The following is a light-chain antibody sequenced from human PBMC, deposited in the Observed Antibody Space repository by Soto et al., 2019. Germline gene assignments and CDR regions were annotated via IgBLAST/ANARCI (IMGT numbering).Light chain of an antibody. Sequence: EILMTQSPPTLSVSPGERANLSCRASQSVSSDLAWYQQKPGQPPRLLIYAASARATGIPARFSGSGSGTEFTLTISSLQSEDFAIYFCQHYNSYSEAFGQGTKVDI. J-gene: IGKJ1*01. CDR2: AAS. CDR1: QSVSSD. CDR3: QHYNSYSEA. V-gene: IGKV3-15*01.